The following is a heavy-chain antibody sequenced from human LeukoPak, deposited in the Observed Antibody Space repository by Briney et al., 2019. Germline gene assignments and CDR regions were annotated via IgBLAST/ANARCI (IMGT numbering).Heavy chain of an antibody. CDR3: AKSINEYFYDGIDV. CDR2: ISGSGATT. CDR1: GFTFRSYA. J-gene: IGHJ6*02. D-gene: IGHD1-1*01. V-gene: IGHV3-23*01. Sequence: GGSLRLSCAASGFTFRSYAMNWVRQAPGKGLEWVSAISGSGATTYSADSVKGRFTISRDNSKNSLYLQMNGLRAEDTAVYYCAKSINEYFYDGIDVWGRGTTVTVSS.